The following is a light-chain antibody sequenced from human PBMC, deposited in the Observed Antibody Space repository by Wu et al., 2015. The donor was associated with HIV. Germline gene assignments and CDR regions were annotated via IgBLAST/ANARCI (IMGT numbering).Light chain of an antibody. CDR2: KTS. J-gene: IGKJ2*01. V-gene: IGKV1-5*03. CDR1: QSITPW. CDR3: QQYSGFPYT. Sequence: DIQMTQSPSTLSASKGDRVTITCRASQSITPWLAWYQQKPGEAPNLLIYKTSNLQNGVPVRFSGSASGTDGTEYSLTISNLQPDDFATYFCQQYSGFPYTFGQGTKLDMK.